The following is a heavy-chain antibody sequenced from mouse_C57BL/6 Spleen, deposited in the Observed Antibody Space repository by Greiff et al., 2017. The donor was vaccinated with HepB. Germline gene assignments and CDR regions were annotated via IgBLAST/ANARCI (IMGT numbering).Heavy chain of an antibody. CDR3: ARQGDYDAGAWFAY. J-gene: IGHJ3*01. CDR1: GFSLTSYG. Sequence: VKLKESGPGLVAPSQRLSITCTVSGFSLTSYGVHWVRQPPGKGLEWLVVIWSDGSTTYNSALKSRLSISKDNSKSQVFLKMNSLQTDDTAMYYCARQGDYDAGAWFAYWGQGTLVTVSA. D-gene: IGHD2-4*01. CDR2: IWSDGST. V-gene: IGHV2-6-1*01.